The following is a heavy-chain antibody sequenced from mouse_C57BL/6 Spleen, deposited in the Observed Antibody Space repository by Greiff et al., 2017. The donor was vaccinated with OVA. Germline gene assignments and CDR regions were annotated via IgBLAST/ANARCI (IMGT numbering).Heavy chain of an antibody. D-gene: IGHD2-4*01. CDR2: IYPGSGST. CDR3: ARGGLRRYYAMDY. Sequence: VQLKQPGAELVKPGASVKMSCKASGYTFTSYWITWVKQRPGQGLEWIGDIYPGSGSTNYNEKFKSKATLTVDTSSSTAYMQLSSLTSEDSAVYYCARGGLRRYYAMDYWGQGTSVTVSS. J-gene: IGHJ4*01. V-gene: IGHV1-55*01. CDR1: GYTFTSYW.